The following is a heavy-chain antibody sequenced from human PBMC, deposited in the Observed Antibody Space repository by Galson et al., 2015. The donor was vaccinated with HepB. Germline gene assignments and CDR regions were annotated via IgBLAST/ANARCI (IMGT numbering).Heavy chain of an antibody. CDR3: ARLGDFSGYSSR. J-gene: IGHJ4*02. D-gene: IGHD5-12*01. CDR1: GFTFSGSA. Sequence: SLRLSCAASGFTFSGSAIHWVRQAPGKGPEWVGRIRSRANNYATSYVPSLGGRFTISRDDSKNVAYLHMGRLKTKDTAVYYCARLGDFSGYSSRWGQGTLVTVSS. V-gene: IGHV3-73*01. CDR2: IRSRANNYAT.